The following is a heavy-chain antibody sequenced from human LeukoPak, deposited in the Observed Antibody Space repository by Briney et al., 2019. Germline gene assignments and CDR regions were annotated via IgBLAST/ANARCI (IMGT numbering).Heavy chain of an antibody. CDR3: ARVSGYYNWFDP. Sequence: GGSRSRSCEFSGSTFSSITMTWVRQPQGRGLGWVSSITSSSSYIYYVDSVKGRFTISRDNAKNSLYLQMNSLRAEDTAVYYCARVSGYYNWFDPWGQGTLVTVSS. J-gene: IGHJ5*02. CDR2: ITSSSSYI. CDR1: GSTFSSIT. V-gene: IGHV3-21*01. D-gene: IGHD3-3*01.